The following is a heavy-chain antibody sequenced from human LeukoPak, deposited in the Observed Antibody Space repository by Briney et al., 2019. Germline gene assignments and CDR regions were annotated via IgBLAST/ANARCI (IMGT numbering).Heavy chain of an antibody. V-gene: IGHV4-38-2*01. Sequence: SETLSLTCAVSGYSISSGYYWGWIRQPPGKGLEWIGSIYHSGSTYYNPSLKSRVTISVDTSKNQFSLKLSSVTAADTAVYYCARLGSHYGSGFDWGQGTLVTVFS. CDR1: GYSISSGYY. D-gene: IGHD3-10*01. CDR3: ARLGSHYGSGFD. CDR2: IYHSGST. J-gene: IGHJ4*02.